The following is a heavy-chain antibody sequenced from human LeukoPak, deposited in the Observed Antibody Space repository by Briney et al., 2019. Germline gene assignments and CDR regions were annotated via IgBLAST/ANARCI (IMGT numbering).Heavy chain of an antibody. Sequence: GGSLRLSCAASGFTFSSYGMHWVRQAPGKGLEWVAFIRYDGSNKYYADSVKGRFTISRDNSKNTLYLQMNSLRAEDTAVYYCARADYYYDSSRSPRYYFDHWGQGTLVTVSS. D-gene: IGHD3-22*01. CDR3: ARADYYYDSSRSPRYYFDH. V-gene: IGHV3-30*02. CDR1: GFTFSSYG. J-gene: IGHJ4*02. CDR2: IRYDGSNK.